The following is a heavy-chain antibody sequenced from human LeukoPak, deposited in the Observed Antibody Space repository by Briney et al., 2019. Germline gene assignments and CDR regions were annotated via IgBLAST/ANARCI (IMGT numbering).Heavy chain of an antibody. J-gene: IGHJ1*01. V-gene: IGHV3-30-3*01. CDR1: GFTFGSYA. CDR3: ARDHIPADPTFGYFQH. CDR2: ISYDGSNK. Sequence: PGGSLRLSCAASGFTFGSYAMHWVRQAPGKGLEWVAVISYDGSNKYYADSVKGRFTISRDNSKNTLYLQMNSLRAEDTAVYYCARDHIPADPTFGYFQHWGQGTLVTVSS. D-gene: IGHD3-16*01.